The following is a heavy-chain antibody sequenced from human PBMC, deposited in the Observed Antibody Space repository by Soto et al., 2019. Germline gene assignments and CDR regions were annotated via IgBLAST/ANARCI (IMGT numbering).Heavy chain of an antibody. CDR3: ARDPSPMVRGAPVDY. CDR1: GYTFTGYY. J-gene: IGHJ4*02. CDR2: INPNSGGT. Sequence: GASVKVSCKASGYTFTGYYMHWVRQAPGQGLEWMGWINPNSGGTNYAQKFQGRVTMTRDTSINTAYMELSRLRSDDTAVYYCARDPSPMVRGAPVDYWGQGTLVTVSS. D-gene: IGHD3-10*01. V-gene: IGHV1-2*02.